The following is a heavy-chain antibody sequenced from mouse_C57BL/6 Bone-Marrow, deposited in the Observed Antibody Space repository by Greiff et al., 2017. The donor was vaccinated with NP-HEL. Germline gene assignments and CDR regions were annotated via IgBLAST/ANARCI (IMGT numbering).Heavy chain of an antibody. J-gene: IGHJ2*01. CDR2: IYPNSGST. CDR3: ARRGLLLRYYFDY. D-gene: IGHD1-1*01. Sequence: QVQLQQPGAELVKPGASVKLSCKASGYTFTSYWMHWVKQRPGQGLEWIGLIYPNSGSTNYNEKFKSKATLTVDKSSSTAYMQLSSLTSEDSAVYYGARRGLLLRYYFDYWGQGTTLTVSS. V-gene: IGHV1-64*01. CDR1: GYTFTSYW.